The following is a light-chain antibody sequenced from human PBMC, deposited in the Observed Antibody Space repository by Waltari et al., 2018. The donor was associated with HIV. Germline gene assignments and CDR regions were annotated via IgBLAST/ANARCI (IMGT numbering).Light chain of an antibody. CDR1: QSIIIN. V-gene: IGKV3-15*01. CDR2: GTS. CDR3: QQYNNWPLT. J-gene: IGKJ4*01. Sequence: ILMTQSPATLSGSPGEGVPLSCRASQSIIINLAWYQQKPGQAPRLLMFGTSNRATGVPARFSGSGSGTEFSLTISSLQSEDFAVYYCQQYNNWPLTFGGGTKVEIK.